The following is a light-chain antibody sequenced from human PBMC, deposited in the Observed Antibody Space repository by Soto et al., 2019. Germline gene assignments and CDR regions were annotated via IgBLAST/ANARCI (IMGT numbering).Light chain of an antibody. CDR1: SANIGTGYD. J-gene: IGLJ1*01. CDR3: QSYDSGLSTYV. CDR2: GNN. V-gene: IGLV1-40*01. Sequence: QSALTQPPSASGSPGQSVTISCTGGSANIGTGYDVHWYQQVPGTAPKLLIYGNNNRPSGIPDRFSGSKSDTSASLAIAGLQAEDEADYYCQSYDSGLSTYVFGTGTKVTVL.